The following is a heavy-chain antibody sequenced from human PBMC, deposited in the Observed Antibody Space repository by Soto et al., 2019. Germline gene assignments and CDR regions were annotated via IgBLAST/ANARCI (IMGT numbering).Heavy chain of an antibody. D-gene: IGHD3-3*01. J-gene: IGHJ4*02. CDR3: AHRVLRTVFGLVTTTAIYFDF. Sequence: QITLNESGPTVVRPTETLTLTCRFSGFSLTTSGVGVGWVRQSPGKAPEWLALIYWDDDKRYSESLKSSLTLTKDTSKNQVVLTVANLDPTDTATYYCAHRVLRTVFGLVTTTAIYFDFWGQGTPVAVSS. CDR2: IYWDDDK. V-gene: IGHV2-5*02. CDR1: GFSLTTSGVG.